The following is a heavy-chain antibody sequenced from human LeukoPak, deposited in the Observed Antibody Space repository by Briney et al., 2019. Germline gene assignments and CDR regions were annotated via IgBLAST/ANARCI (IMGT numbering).Heavy chain of an antibody. CDR3: ATDRGVIVPAGMAT. D-gene: IGHD2-2*01. V-gene: IGHV3-23*01. CDR2: ISGSGGST. Sequence: GGSLRLSCAASGFTFNNYAMSWVRQAPGKGVEWVSVISGSGGSTYYADSVKGRFTISRDSPKNTLYLQMNSLRAEDTAVYYCATDRGVIVPAGMATWGQGTLVTVSS. J-gene: IGHJ5*02. CDR1: GFTFNNYA.